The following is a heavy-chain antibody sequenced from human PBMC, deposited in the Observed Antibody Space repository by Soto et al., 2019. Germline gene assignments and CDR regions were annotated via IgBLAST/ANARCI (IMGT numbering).Heavy chain of an antibody. D-gene: IGHD3-16*01. J-gene: IGHJ6*02. V-gene: IGHV1-18*04. CDR2: ISTSNGNT. CDR1: GYTFTSYG. Sequence: QVQLVQSGAEVKKPGASVKVSCKASGYTFTSYGITWVRQAPGQGLEWMGWISTSNGNTNYAQKFQGRGTMTTDTSTSTAYMERRSLRSDDTAKYYCARVTRLGGDYYGRDGWGQGTTVTVSS. CDR3: ARVTRLGGDYYGRDG.